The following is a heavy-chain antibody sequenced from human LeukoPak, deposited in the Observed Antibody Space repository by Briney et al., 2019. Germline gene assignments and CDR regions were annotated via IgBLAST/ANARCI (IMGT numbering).Heavy chain of an antibody. CDR2: ISGSGGST. D-gene: IGHD2-2*01. CDR1: GFTFSSYS. J-gene: IGHJ4*02. V-gene: IGHV3-23*01. CDR3: AKDPGYQVVYCFDY. Sequence: PGGSLRLSCAASGFTFSSYSMSWVRQAPGKGLEWVSGISGSGGSTDYADSVKGRFTISRDNSTNTLYLQMNSLRVEDTAVYYCAKDPGYQVVYCFDYWGQGTLVTVSS.